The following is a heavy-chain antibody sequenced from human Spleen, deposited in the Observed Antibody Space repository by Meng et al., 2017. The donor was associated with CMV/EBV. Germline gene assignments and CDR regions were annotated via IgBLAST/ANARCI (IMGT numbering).Heavy chain of an antibody. CDR1: T. Sequence: TRYRVRTSPGEGLEWVAVISYDRSTKYYDNSVKRRFPISGNNSKNTLYLQMNSRRAEDTAVYYCTRGTGSYAADEEERWFDPWGQGTLVTVSS. CDR3: TRGTGSYAADEEERWFDP. V-gene: IGHV3-30*04. D-gene: IGHD1-26*01. J-gene: IGHJ5*02. CDR2: ISYDRSTK.